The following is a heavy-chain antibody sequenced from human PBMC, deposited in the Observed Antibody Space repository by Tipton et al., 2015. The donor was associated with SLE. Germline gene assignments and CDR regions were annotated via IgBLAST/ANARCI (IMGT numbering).Heavy chain of an antibody. D-gene: IGHD6-6*01. Sequence: SLRLSCAASGFTFRSYAMSWVRQAPGKGLEWVSYISSSSTYTNYADSVKGRFTISRDNAKNSLYLQMNSLRAEDTAVYYCARDSKGGQLLVGGWFDPWGQGTLVTVSS. CDR3: ARDSKGGQLLVGGWFDP. V-gene: IGHV3-11*06. J-gene: IGHJ5*02. CDR1: GFTFRSYA. CDR2: ISSSSTYT.